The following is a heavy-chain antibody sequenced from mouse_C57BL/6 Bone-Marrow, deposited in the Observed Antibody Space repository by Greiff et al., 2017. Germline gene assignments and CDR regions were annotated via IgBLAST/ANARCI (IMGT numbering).Heavy chain of an antibody. CDR2: IDPENGDT. J-gene: IGHJ1*03. D-gene: IGHD1-1*01. V-gene: IGHV14-4*01. Sequence: VQLQQSGAELVRPGASVKLSCTASGFNIKDDYMHWVKQRPEQGLEWIGWIDPENGDTEYASKFQGKATITADTSSNTAYLQLSSLTSGDTAVYYCTYYGSSYWWYFDVWGTGTTVTVSS. CDR1: GFNIKDDY. CDR3: TYYGSSYWWYFDV.